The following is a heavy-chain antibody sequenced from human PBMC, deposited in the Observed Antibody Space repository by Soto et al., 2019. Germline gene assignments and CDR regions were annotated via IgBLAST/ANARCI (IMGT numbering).Heavy chain of an antibody. V-gene: IGHV4-38-2*02. Sequence: TWSVSGYNIISVCCCRFIRQPPGKGLEWIGSIYHGGSTYYNPSLNSRVTLSIDMTNNRVSLILNSVTAADTAVYYCARLPSRHVVDYWGQRTLGTVAS. CDR3: ARLPSRHVVDY. CDR1: GYNIISVCC. D-gene: IGHD2-21*01. CDR2: IYHGGST. J-gene: IGHJ4*02.